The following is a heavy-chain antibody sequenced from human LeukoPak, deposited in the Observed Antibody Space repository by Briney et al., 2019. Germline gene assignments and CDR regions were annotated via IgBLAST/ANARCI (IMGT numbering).Heavy chain of an antibody. CDR2: IYSSGST. Sequence: PSETLSLTCTVSGGPINNYYWSWIRQPAGKGLEWIGLIYSSGSTSYNPSLKSRVTMSVDTSKKQFSLRLSSVTAADTAVYYCARTPIYYFDNSGYYNWGQGTLVTVSS. CDR1: GGPINNYY. J-gene: IGHJ4*02. V-gene: IGHV4-4*07. D-gene: IGHD3-22*01. CDR3: ARTPIYYFDNSGYYN.